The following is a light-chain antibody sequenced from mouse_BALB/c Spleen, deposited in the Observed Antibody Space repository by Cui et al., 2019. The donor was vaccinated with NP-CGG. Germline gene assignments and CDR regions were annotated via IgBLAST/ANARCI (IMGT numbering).Light chain of an antibody. CDR3: ALWYSNHWV. V-gene: IGLV1*01. Sequence: QAVLTQESALTTSPGETVTLTCRSTTGPVTTSNYANWVQEKPDHLFTGLIGGTNNRPPGVPARFSGSLIGDKAALTITRAQSEDEAIYFCALWYSNHWVFGGGTKLTVL. CDR2: GTN. CDR1: TGPVTTSNY. J-gene: IGLJ1*01.